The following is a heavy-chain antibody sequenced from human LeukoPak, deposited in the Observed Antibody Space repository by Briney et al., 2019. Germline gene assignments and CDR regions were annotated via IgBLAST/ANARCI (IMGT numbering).Heavy chain of an antibody. J-gene: IGHJ4*02. CDR2: TYNSRST. V-gene: IGHV4-59*12. CDR3: ARAFRGDGYD. CDR1: GGSISIYY. D-gene: IGHD5-24*01. Sequence: SETLSLTCTVSGGSISIYYWSWIRQPPGKGLEWIGYTYNSRSTNYNPSLKSRVTISVDTSKNQFSLKLSSVTAADTAVYYCARAFRGDGYDWGQGTLVTVSS.